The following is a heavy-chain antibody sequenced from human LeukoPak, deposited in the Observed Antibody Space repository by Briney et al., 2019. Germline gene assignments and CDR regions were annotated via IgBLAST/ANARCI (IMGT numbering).Heavy chain of an antibody. Sequence: SETLSLTCAVSGGSISSGGYSWSWIRQPPGRGLEWIGYIYHSGSTYYNPSPKSRVTISVDRSKNQFSLKLSSVTAADTAVYYCARASRGYYYYGMDVWGKGTTVTVSS. CDR2: IYHSGST. CDR1: GGSISSGGYS. CDR3: ARASRGYYYYGMDV. V-gene: IGHV4-30-2*01. D-gene: IGHD3-10*01. J-gene: IGHJ6*04.